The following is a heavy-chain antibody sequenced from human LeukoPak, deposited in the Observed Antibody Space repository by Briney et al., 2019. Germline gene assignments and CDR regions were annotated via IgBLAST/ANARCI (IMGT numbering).Heavy chain of an antibody. J-gene: IGHJ5*02. CDR3: AGDAGNSGYGCDL. CDR2: IRSSSET. CDR1: GFTFSDYA. V-gene: IGHV3-69-1*01. D-gene: IGHD5-12*01. Sequence: GGSLRLSCTASGFTFSDYAMSWVRQAPGKGLEWVSHIRSSSETFYADSVKGRFTISRDNARNSLYLQMNNLRGEDTAIYYCAGDAGNSGYGCDLWGQGTLVTVSS.